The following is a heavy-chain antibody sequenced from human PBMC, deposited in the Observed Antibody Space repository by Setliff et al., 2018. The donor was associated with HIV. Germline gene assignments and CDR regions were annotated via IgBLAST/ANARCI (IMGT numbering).Heavy chain of an antibody. D-gene: IGHD2-21*02. V-gene: IGHV3-74*01. CDR2: INSDGTTT. J-gene: IGHJ4*02. CDR3: VRGDSRDY. Sequence: PGGSLRLSCVASGFTFRTYWMHWVRQGPGKGLVWVSRINSDGTTTNYADSVKGRFTISRDNAKNTVYLQMSSLRAEDTAVYYCVRGDSRDYWGQGTLVTVSS. CDR1: GFTFRTYW.